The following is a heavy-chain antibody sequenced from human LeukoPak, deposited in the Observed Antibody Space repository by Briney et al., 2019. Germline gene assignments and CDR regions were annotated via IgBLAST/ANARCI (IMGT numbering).Heavy chain of an antibody. CDR1: GFTFSSYW. CDR2: IKQDGSEK. J-gene: IGHJ4*02. V-gene: IGHV3-7*01. D-gene: IGHD3-9*01. CDR3: ARDPLYYDILTGYYKGLPDY. Sequence: PGGSLRLSCAASGFTFSSYWMSWVRQAPGKGLEWVANIKQDGSEKYYVDSVKGRFTISRDNAKNSLYLQMNSLRAEDTAVYYCARDPLYYDILTGYYKGLPDYWGQGTLVTVSS.